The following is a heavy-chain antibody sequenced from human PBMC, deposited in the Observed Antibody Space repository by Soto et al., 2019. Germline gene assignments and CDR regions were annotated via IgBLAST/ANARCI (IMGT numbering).Heavy chain of an antibody. CDR1: GFSVSSNY. D-gene: IGHD2-15*01. J-gene: IGHJ4*02. Sequence: GGSLRLSCAASGFSVSSNYMSWVRQAPGKGLEWVSVIYSGGSTYYADSVKGRFTISRDNSKNTLYLQMNSLRAEDTAVYYCARDCSGGSCYYSEPYFDYWGQGTLVTVSS. CDR3: ARDCSGGSCYYSEPYFDY. CDR2: IYSGGST. V-gene: IGHV3-66*01.